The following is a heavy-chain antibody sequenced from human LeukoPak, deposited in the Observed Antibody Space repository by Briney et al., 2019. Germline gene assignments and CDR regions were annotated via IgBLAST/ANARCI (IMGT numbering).Heavy chain of an antibody. CDR1: GFTFSNYA. J-gene: IGHJ4*02. D-gene: IGHD3-22*01. Sequence: GGSLRLSCAASGFTFSNYAMTWVRQAPRKGLEWVANIKQDGSEKNYVDSVKGRFTISRDNAKNSLFLQMNSLRAEDTAVYYCARVSGYYSLLFDYWGQGTLVTVSS. CDR3: ARVSGYYSLLFDY. CDR2: IKQDGSEK. V-gene: IGHV3-7*03.